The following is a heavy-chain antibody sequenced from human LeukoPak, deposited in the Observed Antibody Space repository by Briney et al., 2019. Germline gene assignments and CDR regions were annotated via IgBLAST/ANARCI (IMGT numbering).Heavy chain of an antibody. D-gene: IGHD6-25*01. J-gene: IGHJ4*02. CDR3: AREDSQRLPRLFYS. CDR1: GGSTSSYY. Sequence: ASETLSLTCTTVGGSTSSYYWSWSRQTPGKGLEGIWVVYYTGTTNYNPSLKSRFTMSLDTTKPQLSLKLSSVTAADTAIYYCAREDSQRLPRLFYSWGQGTLVTVSS. CDR2: VYYTGTT. V-gene: IGHV4-59*01.